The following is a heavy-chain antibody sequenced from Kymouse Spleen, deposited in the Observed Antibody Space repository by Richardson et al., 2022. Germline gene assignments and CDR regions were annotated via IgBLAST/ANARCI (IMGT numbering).Heavy chain of an antibody. D-gene: IGHD6-19*01. CDR3: ARDYSSGWYYYYYYGMDV. Sequence: EVQLVESGGGLIQPGGSLRLSCAASGFTVSSNYMSWVRQAPGKGLEWVSVIYSGGSTYYADSVKGRFTISRDNSKNTLYLQMNSLRAEDTAVYYCARDYSSGWYYYYYYGMDVWGQGTTVTVSS. CDR2: IYSGGST. V-gene: IGHV3-53*01. J-gene: IGHJ6*02. CDR1: GFTVSSNY.